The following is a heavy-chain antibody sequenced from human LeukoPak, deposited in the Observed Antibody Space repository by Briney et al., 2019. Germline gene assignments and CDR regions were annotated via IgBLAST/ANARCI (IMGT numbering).Heavy chain of an antibody. CDR2: ISARGTNT. CDR1: GFTFSSSA. Sequence: GGSLRLSCAASGFTFSSSAMNWVRQSPGKGLEWVSEISARGTNTYYADSVKGRFTISRDNAKNSLYLQMNSLRAEDTAVYYCARERAGIFAFDIWGQGTMVTVSS. CDR3: ARERAGIFAFDI. V-gene: IGHV3-23*01. J-gene: IGHJ3*02. D-gene: IGHD6-19*01.